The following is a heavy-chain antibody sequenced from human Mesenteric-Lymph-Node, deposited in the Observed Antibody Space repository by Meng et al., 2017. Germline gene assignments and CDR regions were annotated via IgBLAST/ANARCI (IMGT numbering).Heavy chain of an antibody. CDR3: AREVDVGGDQQLWPHYYFDY. Sequence: SVKVSCKASGGTFSSYAISWVRQAPGQGLEWMGGIIPIFVTANYAQKFQGRVTITADESTSTAYMELSSLRSEDTAVYYCAREVDVGGDQQLWPHYYFDYWGQGTLVTVSS. D-gene: IGHD5-18*01. CDR1: GGTFSSYA. CDR2: IIPIFVTA. V-gene: IGHV1-69*13. J-gene: IGHJ4*02.